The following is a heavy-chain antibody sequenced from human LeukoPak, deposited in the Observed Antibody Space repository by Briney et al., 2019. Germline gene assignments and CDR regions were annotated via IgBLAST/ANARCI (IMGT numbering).Heavy chain of an antibody. V-gene: IGHV4-61*02. D-gene: IGHD3-10*01. CDR1: GGSISSGSYY. J-gene: IGHJ3*02. Sequence: PSQTLSLTCTVSGGSISSGSYYWSWIRQPAGKGLEWIGRIYTSGSTNYNPSLKSRVTISVDTSKNQFSLKLSSVTAADTAVYYCARDFRFGEYIGAFDIWGQGTMVTVSS. CDR3: ARDFRFGEYIGAFDI. CDR2: IYTSGST.